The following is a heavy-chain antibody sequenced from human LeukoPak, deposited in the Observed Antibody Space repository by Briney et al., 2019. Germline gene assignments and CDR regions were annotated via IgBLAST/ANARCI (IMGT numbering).Heavy chain of an antibody. CDR3: ARGLVRGVIIPAFAY. J-gene: IGHJ4*02. Sequence: GASVKVSCTASGYTFTGYYMRRVRQAPGQGLEWMGWINPNSGGTNYAQKLQSRGTMTRDTSISTAYMELSRLRSDDTAVYYCARGLVRGVIIPAFAYWGQGTLVTVSS. V-gene: IGHV1-2*02. CDR2: INPNSGGT. D-gene: IGHD3-10*01. CDR1: GYTFTGYY.